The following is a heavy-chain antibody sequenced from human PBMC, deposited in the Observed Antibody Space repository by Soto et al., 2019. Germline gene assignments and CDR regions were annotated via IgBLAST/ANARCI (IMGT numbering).Heavy chain of an antibody. Sequence: VHVVQSGDEVRKPVSSVKVSCKAPGGNFSTYIISWGRQAPGQGLEWMGRISPIPDITNYAQKFQGRVTFTADRSQSTAYMELTSLKSEDTAVYDCAIDRITTRSDPFDRWGQGKMVTVSS. V-gene: IGHV1-69*08. D-gene: IGHD1-1*01. CDR3: AIDRITTRSDPFDR. J-gene: IGHJ3*01. CDR2: ISPIPDIT. CDR1: GGNFSTYI.